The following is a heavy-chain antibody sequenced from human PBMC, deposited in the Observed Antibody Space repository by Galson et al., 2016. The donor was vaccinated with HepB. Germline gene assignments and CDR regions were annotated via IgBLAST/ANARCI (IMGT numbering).Heavy chain of an antibody. D-gene: IGHD1-20*01. CDR3: ARGTRFSYKWSFDS. V-gene: IGHV4-59*11. CDR2: THSSGNS. J-gene: IGHJ4*02. Sequence: SETLSLTCDVSDESIMTHYWSWIRQSPGKGLEWLGYTHSSGNSKYNPSLTSRVTMSLDTSKSRFSLRLRSVTAADTAVYFCARGTRFSYKWSFDSWGRGALVTVSS. CDR1: DESIMTHY.